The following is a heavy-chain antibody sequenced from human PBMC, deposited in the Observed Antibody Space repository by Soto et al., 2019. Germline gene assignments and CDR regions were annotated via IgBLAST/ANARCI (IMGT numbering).Heavy chain of an antibody. V-gene: IGHV3-21*06. Sequence: PGGSVRLSCXASGFTFTRYSMNWVRQAPGKGLEWVSSISSTTNYIYYGDSMKGRFTISRDNAKNSLYLEMNSLRAEDTAVYYCARESEDLTSNFGYWGQGTLVTVSS. CDR3: ARESEDLTSNFGY. CDR1: GFTFTRYS. CDR2: ISSTTNYI. J-gene: IGHJ4*02.